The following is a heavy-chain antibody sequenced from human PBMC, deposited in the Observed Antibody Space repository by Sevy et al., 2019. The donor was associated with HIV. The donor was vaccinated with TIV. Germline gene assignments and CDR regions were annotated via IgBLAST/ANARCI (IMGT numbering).Heavy chain of an antibody. CDR1: GFTFSSYA. CDR2: ISGSGGST. V-gene: IGHV3-23*01. J-gene: IGHJ4*02. Sequence: GGSLRLSYAASGFTFSSYAMSWVRQAPGKGLEWVSAISGSGGSTYYADSVKGRFTISRDNSKNTLYLQMNSLRAEDTAVYYCAKERFQVSGWYHRDYWGQGTLVTVSS. CDR3: AKERFQVSGWYHRDY. D-gene: IGHD6-19*01.